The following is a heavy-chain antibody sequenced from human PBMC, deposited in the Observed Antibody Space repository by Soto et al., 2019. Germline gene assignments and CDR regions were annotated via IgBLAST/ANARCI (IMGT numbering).Heavy chain of an antibody. CDR1: GGSFSGYY. V-gene: IGHV4-34*01. CDR2: INHSGST. Sequence: SETLSLTCAVYGGSFSGYYWSWIRQPPGKGLEWIGEINHSGSTNYNPSLKSRVTISVDTSKNQFSLKLSSVTAADTAVYYCARGRGYDFWSGYRPCGMDVWGQGTTVTVSS. D-gene: IGHD3-3*01. CDR3: ARGRGYDFWSGYRPCGMDV. J-gene: IGHJ6*02.